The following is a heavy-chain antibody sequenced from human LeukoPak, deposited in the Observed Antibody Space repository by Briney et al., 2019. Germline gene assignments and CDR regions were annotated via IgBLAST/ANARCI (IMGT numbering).Heavy chain of an antibody. CDR3: AGLYNYYFDY. V-gene: IGHV4-30-4*01. D-gene: IGHD5-24*01. J-gene: IGHJ4*02. CDR1: GASISSAVYY. CDR2: IYHTGIT. Sequence: SQTLSLTCTVSGASISSAVYYWSWIRQPPGTGLEWIGYIYHTGITYYNPSLKSRVTISVDTSKNQFSLKLSSVPAADTAVYYCAGLYNYYFDYWGQGALVTVSS.